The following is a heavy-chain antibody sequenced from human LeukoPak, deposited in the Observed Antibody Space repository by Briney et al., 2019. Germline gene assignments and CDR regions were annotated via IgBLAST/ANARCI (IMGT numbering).Heavy chain of an antibody. CDR1: GYIFTGYY. D-gene: IGHD3-10*01. Sequence: GASVKVSCKTSGYIFTGYYIHWVRQAPGQGLEWMGWINPNTGDTNYTQKFQGRVIMTRDTSITTAYMDLIGLKSDDTAVYYCARDEIGGSNWFDPWGQGTLVTVSS. J-gene: IGHJ5*02. CDR3: ARDEIGGSNWFDP. V-gene: IGHV1-2*02. CDR2: INPNTGDT.